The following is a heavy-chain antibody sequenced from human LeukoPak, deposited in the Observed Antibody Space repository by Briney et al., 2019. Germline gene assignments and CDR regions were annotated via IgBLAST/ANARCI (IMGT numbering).Heavy chain of an antibody. D-gene: IGHD5-12*01. CDR1: GGSVSSKSAA. CDR2: TYYGSTWFN. CDR3: ARGIVTTGFDY. J-gene: IGHJ4*02. Sequence: SQTLSLTCAISGGSVSSKSAAWSWIRQSPSRGFEWLGRTYYGSTWFNDYAVSVKSRIIINPDTSKNQFSLQLNSVTPEDTAVYYCARGIVTTGFDYWGQGTLVTVSS. V-gene: IGHV6-1*01.